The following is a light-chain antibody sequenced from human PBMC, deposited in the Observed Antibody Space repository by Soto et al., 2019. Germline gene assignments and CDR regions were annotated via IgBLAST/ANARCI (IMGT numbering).Light chain of an antibody. CDR3: ETWNSHNHV. CDR1: SGHNDYI. V-gene: IGLV4-60*02. CDR2: LERSGSY. J-gene: IGLJ2*01. Sequence: QPVLTQSSSASASLGSSVKLTCTLSSGHNDYIIAWHQQQPGKAPRYLMKLERSGSYNKGSGVPDRFSGSSSGAARYLTISNLQFEDEADYYCETWNSHNHVFGGGTKLTVL.